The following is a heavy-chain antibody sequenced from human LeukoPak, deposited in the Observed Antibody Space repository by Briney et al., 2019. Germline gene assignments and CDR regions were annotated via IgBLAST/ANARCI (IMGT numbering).Heavy chain of an antibody. CDR2: IRYDGSNK. CDR1: GFTFSSYG. V-gene: IGHV3-30*02. D-gene: IGHD3-10*01. Sequence: GGSLRLSCAASGFTFSSYGMHWVRQAPGKGLEWVAFIRYDGSNKYYADSVKGRFTISRDNSKNTLYLQMNSLRAEDTAVYYCAKDSRRYYGSGSYFRGDAFDIWGQGTMVTVSS. J-gene: IGHJ3*02. CDR3: AKDSRRYYGSGSYFRGDAFDI.